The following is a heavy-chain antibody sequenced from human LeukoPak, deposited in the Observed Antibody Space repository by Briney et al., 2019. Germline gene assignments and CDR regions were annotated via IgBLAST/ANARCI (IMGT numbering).Heavy chain of an antibody. Sequence: GASVKVSCKASGYTFTSYGISWVRQAPGQGLEWMGGIIPIFGTANYAQKFQGRVTITADESTSTAYMELSSLRSEDTAVYYCARDTVTTGGRRHFDYWGQGTLVTVSS. J-gene: IGHJ4*02. CDR3: ARDTVTTGGRRHFDY. CDR1: GYTFTSYG. V-gene: IGHV1-69*13. D-gene: IGHD4-17*01. CDR2: IIPIFGTA.